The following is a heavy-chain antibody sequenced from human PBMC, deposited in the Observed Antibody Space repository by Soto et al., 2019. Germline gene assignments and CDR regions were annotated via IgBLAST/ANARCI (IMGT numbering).Heavy chain of an antibody. V-gene: IGHV4-30-4*01. J-gene: IGHJ6*02. Sequence: SETLSLTCTVSGGSISSGDYYWSWIRQPPGKGLEWIGYIYYSGSTYYNPSLKSRVTISVDTSKNQFSLKLSSVTAADTAVYYCARGAVAGTQAYYYYGMDVWGQGTTVTVSS. CDR1: GGSISSGDYY. D-gene: IGHD6-19*01. CDR3: ARGAVAGTQAYYYYGMDV. CDR2: IYYSGST.